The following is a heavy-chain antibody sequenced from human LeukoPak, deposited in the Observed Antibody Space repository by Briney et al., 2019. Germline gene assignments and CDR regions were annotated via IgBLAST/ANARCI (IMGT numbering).Heavy chain of an antibody. V-gene: IGHV4-34*01. D-gene: IGHD3-3*01. CDR3: ARGRLGYYDFWSGYYYFDY. J-gene: IGHJ4*02. CDR2: INHSGST. CDR1: GGSISSYY. Sequence: PSETLSLTCTVSGGSISSYYWSWIRQPPGKGLEWIGEINHSGSTNYNPSLKSRVTISVDTSKNQFSLKLSSVTAADTAVYYCARGRLGYYDFWSGYYYFDYWGQGTLVTVSS.